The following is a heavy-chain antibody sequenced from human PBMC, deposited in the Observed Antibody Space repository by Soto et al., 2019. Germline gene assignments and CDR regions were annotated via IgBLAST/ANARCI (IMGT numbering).Heavy chain of an antibody. CDR1: GFTFSSYE. V-gene: IGHV3-48*03. CDR3: ARADYYGSGSYYN. CDR2: ISSSGSTI. Sequence: GGSLRLSCAASGFTFSSYEMNWVRQAPGKGLEWFSYISSSGSTIYYAYSVKGRFTISRDNAKNSLYLQMNSLRAEDTAVYYFARADYYGSGSYYNWGQGTLVTVYS. D-gene: IGHD3-10*01. J-gene: IGHJ4*02.